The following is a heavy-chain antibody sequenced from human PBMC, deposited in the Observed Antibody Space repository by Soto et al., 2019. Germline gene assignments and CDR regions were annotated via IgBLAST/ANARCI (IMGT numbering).Heavy chain of an antibody. CDR2: ISAYNGNT. Sequence: QVQLVQSGAEVKKPGASVKVSCKASGYTFTSYGISWVRQAPGQGLEWMGWISAYNGNTNYAQKLQGTVTMTTDTSTSTAYMELSSLRSDDTAVYYCARDREIQLWLPYYYCMDVWGQGTTVTVSS. D-gene: IGHD5-18*01. CDR3: ARDREIQLWLPYYYCMDV. CDR1: GYTFTSYG. V-gene: IGHV1-18*01. J-gene: IGHJ6*02.